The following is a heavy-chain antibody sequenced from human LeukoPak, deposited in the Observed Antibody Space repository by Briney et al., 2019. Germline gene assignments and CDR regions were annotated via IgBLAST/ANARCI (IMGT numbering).Heavy chain of an antibody. CDR1: GGSFSGFY. J-gene: IGHJ6*02. Sequence: SETLSLTCAAYGGSFSGFYCNWVRQSPGKGLEWIGEINHTGSANYNPSLRSRVTMSIDTSKNQFSLKLSSVTAADTAIYYCARRHLNWSSDVWGQGTTVTVSS. V-gene: IGHV4-34*01. CDR3: ARRHLNWSSDV. D-gene: IGHD1-1*01. CDR2: INHTGSA.